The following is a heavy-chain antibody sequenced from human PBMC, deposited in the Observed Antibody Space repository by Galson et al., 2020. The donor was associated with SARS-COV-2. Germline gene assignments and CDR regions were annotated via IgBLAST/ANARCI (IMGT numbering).Heavy chain of an antibody. CDR2: IWYGGSFI. CDR1: FSFSASG. V-gene: IGHV3-33*01. J-gene: IGHJ1*01. CDR3: ARGSGLASPPAHYFDTSVYFAECFQD. D-gene: IGHD3-22*01. Sequence: GGSLRLSCGFSFSASGIHWVRQAPGKGLEWVAVIWYGGSFIYYADSVRGRFTVSRDDSTNTVHLEMNRLRADDTAMYYCARGSGLASPPAHYFDTSVYFAECFQDWGLGTLVTDSS.